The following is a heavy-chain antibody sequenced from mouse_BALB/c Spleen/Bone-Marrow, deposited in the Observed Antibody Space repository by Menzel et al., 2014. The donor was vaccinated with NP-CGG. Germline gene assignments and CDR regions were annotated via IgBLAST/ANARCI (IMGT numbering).Heavy chain of an antibody. J-gene: IGHJ1*01. Sequence: QLVESGPELVKPGASVKMSCKASGYTFTSYLMHWVKQKPGQGLEWIGYINPYNDGTKYNEKFKGKATLTPDKSSSTAYMELSSLTSEDSAVYYCARGGNYWYFDVWGAGTTVTVSS. D-gene: IGHD2-1*01. CDR2: INPYNDGT. CDR1: GYTFTSYL. V-gene: IGHV1-14*01. CDR3: ARGGNYWYFDV.